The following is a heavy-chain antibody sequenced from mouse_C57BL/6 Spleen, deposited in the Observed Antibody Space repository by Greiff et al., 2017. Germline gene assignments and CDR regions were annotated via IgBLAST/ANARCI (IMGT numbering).Heavy chain of an antibody. J-gene: IGHJ3*01. Sequence: EVKLVESGAELVKPGASVKLSCTASGFNIKDYYMHWVKQRTEQGLEWIGRIDPEDGETKYAPKFQGKATITADTSSNTAYLQLSSLTSEDTAVYYCARSNYYGSSYAWFAYWGQGTLVTVSA. V-gene: IGHV14-2*01. CDR1: GFNIKDYY. CDR2: IDPEDGET. CDR3: ARSNYYGSSYAWFAY. D-gene: IGHD1-1*01.